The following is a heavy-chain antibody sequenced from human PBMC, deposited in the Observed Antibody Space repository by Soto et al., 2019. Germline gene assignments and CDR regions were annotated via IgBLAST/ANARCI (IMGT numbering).Heavy chain of an antibody. CDR1: GFTFSSYW. CDR3: VRTSLVVAAATREDY. V-gene: IGHV3-74*01. J-gene: IGHJ4*02. D-gene: IGHD2-15*01. CDR2: INSDGSST. Sequence: EVQLVESGGGLVQPGGSRRLSCAASGFTFSSYWMHWVRQAPGKGLVWVSRINSDGSSTSYADSVKGRFIISRDNAKNSLYLQMNSLRAEATAVYYCVRTSLVVAAATREDYWGQGTLVTVSS.